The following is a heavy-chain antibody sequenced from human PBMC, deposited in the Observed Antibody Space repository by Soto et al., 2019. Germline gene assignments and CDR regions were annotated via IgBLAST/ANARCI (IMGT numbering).Heavy chain of an antibody. CDR2: IYPGDSDT. CDR3: ARHLNSGSYFDDAFDI. D-gene: IGHD1-26*01. CDR1: GYSFTSYW. Sequence: PGESLKISCKGSGYSFTSYWIGWVRQMPGKGLEWMGIIYPGDSDTRYSPSFQGQVTISADKSISTAYLQWSSLKASDTAMHYCARHLNSGSYFDDAFDIWGQGTMVTVSS. J-gene: IGHJ3*02. V-gene: IGHV5-51*01.